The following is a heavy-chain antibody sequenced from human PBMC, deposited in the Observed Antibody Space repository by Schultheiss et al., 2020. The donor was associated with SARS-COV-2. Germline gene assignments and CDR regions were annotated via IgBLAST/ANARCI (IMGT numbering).Heavy chain of an antibody. D-gene: IGHD4-23*01. J-gene: IGHJ4*02. CDR2: INHSGST. CDR3: ARDTTVGEFDY. CDR1: GGSVSSGSYY. Sequence: SETLSLTCTVSGGSVSSGSYYWSWIRQPPGKGLEWIGEINHSGSTNYNPYLKSRVTISVDKSKNQFSLKLSSVTAADTAVYYCARDTTVGEFDYWGQGTLVTVSS. V-gene: IGHV4-61*01.